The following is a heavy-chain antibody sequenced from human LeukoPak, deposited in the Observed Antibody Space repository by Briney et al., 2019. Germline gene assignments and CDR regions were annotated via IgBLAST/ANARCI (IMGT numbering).Heavy chain of an antibody. J-gene: IGHJ6*02. CDR1: GGSISSSSYY. CDR2: IYYSGST. V-gene: IGHV4-39*01. D-gene: IGHD2-21*01. CDR3: AEHLFYYYGMDV. Sequence: NPSETLSLTCTVSGGSISSSSYYWGWIRQPPGKGLEWIGSIYYSGSTYYNPSLKSRVTISVDTSKNQFSLKLSSVTAADTAVYYCAEHLFYYYGMDVWGQGTTVTVSS.